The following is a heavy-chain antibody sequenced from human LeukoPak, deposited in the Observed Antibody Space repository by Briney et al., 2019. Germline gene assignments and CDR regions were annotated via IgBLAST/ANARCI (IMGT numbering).Heavy chain of an antibody. CDR1: GFTFSSYW. V-gene: IGHV3-7*01. J-gene: IGHJ5*01. CDR3: EREADCETWFDS. D-gene: IGHD2-21*01. Sequence: GGSLRLSCAASGFTFSSYWMRWARQAPGEGLEWVANIKQDGSEKYYVDSVKGLFTISRDNAKNSLYLQKNSVRAGDTAVYYCEREADCETWFDSWGQGTLVAVSS. CDR2: IKQDGSEK.